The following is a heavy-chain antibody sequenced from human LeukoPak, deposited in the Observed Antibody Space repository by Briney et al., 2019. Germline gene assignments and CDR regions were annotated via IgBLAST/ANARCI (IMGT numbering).Heavy chain of an antibody. CDR1: GFTFTDYW. Sequence: PGGSLTLSCAVSGFTFTDYWMKWVSQAPGKGLDWVASIWQDGGEKSYVDSVKGRFTLPRDNTKSSLYLRMSSLRAEDTALYYCARDGTAPGLYFDLWGQGTLVTVSS. D-gene: IGHD6-13*01. V-gene: IGHV3-7*01. CDR3: ARDGTAPGLYFDL. J-gene: IGHJ4*01. CDR2: IWQDGGEK.